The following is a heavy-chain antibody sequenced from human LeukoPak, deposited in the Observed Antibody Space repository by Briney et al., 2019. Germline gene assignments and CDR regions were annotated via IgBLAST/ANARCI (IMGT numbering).Heavy chain of an antibody. CDR3: ARPIRYFDLGAFDI. CDR1: GGSISSSTYY. V-gene: IGHV4-39*01. D-gene: IGHD3-9*01. CDR2: IYYSGST. J-gene: IGHJ3*02. Sequence: SETLSLTCTVSGGSISSSTYYWGWIRQPPGKGLEWIGTIYYSGSTYYNPSLKSRVTISVDTSKNQFSLKLSSVTAADTAVHYCARPIRYFDLGAFDIWGQGTMVTVSS.